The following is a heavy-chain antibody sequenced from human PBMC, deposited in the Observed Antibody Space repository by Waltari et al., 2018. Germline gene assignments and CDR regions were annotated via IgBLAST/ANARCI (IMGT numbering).Heavy chain of an antibody. D-gene: IGHD4-17*01. CDR1: GFTFSSYS. V-gene: IGHV3-21*01. CDR3: ARDKRDYGFFDY. CDR2: ISSSSSYI. J-gene: IGHJ4*02. Sequence: EVQLVESGGGLVKPGGSLRLSCAASGFTFSSYSMNWFRQAPGKGLEWVSSISSSSSYIYYADSVKGRFTISRDNAKNSLYLQMNSLRAEDTAVYYCARDKRDYGFFDYWGQGTLVTVSS.